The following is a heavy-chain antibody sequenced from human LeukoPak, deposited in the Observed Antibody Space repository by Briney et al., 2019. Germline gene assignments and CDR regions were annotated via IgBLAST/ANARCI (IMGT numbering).Heavy chain of an antibody. Sequence: SETLSLTCTVSGGSVSSDSYYWSWIRQPPGKGLEWIGDIYHSGSTYYNPSLKSRATISVDRSKNQFSLKLSSVTAADTAVYYCARGVGYYDSSGYSPYWYFDLWGRGTLVTVSS. D-gene: IGHD3-22*01. CDR1: GGSVSSDSYY. CDR2: IYHSGST. CDR3: ARGVGYYDSSGYSPYWYFDL. V-gene: IGHV4-61*01. J-gene: IGHJ2*01.